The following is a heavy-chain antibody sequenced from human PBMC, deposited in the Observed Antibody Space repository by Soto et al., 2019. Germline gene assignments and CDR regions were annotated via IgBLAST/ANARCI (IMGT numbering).Heavy chain of an antibody. Sequence: QVQLVQSGAEVKKPGSSVKVSCKSSGGTFSSYGINWVRQAPGQGPEWMGMIIPNFGTPKYAQKFQGRVTITADESTSTSYMELSSLRSEDTAMYDCARDGRSSSYDYWGQGTLVTVSS. CDR1: GGTFSSYG. CDR3: ARDGRSSSYDY. V-gene: IGHV1-69*18. D-gene: IGHD6-13*01. CDR2: IIPNFGTP. J-gene: IGHJ4*02.